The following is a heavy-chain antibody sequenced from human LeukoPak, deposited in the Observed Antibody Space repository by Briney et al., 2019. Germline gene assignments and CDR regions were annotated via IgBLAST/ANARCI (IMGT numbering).Heavy chain of an antibody. V-gene: IGHV4-61*08. CDR3: ARTQSQSGSYRYYFGY. J-gene: IGHJ4*02. D-gene: IGHD1-26*01. CDR1: GASVGSAGYH. Sequence: SETLSLTCTVSGASVGSAGYHWSWIRQPPGGGLEWIGYIYYISNTNYNPSLKSRVTMSVNPSKNQFSLKLNSVTAADTAVYYCARTQSQSGSYRYYFGYWGQGTLVTVSS. CDR2: IYYISNT.